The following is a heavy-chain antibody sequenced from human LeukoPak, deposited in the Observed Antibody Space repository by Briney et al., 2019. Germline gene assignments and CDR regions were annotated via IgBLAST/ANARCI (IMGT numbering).Heavy chain of an antibody. CDR3: AREFRSGNKYFDY. J-gene: IGHJ4*02. V-gene: IGHV4-4*07. CDR1: GGSISNYY. Sequence: SETLSLTCTVSGGSISNYYWNWIRQPAGKGLEWIGRVYPSGSTNYNPSLKSRVTMSVDTSKNQFSLKLTSVTVADTAVYYCAREFRSGNKYFDYWGQGTLVTVSS. D-gene: IGHD3-10*01. CDR2: VYPSGST.